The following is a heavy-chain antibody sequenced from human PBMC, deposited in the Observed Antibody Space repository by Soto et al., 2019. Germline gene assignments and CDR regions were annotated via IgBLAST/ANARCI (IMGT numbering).Heavy chain of an antibody. CDR3: ELGRSVLPTAGLFDN. CDR1: GFKFDDYA. CDR2: ISWNSVRI. D-gene: IGHD7-27*01. J-gene: IGHJ4*02. V-gene: IGHV3-9*03. Sequence: EVQLVESGGGLVQPGGSLRLSCAASGFKFDDYAMHWVRQAPGKGLEWVSGISWNSVRINYAASVKGRFTISRDNANDSMFLQMHSLRPEDMDLYYCELGRSVLPTAGLFDNWGQGTLVTVSS.